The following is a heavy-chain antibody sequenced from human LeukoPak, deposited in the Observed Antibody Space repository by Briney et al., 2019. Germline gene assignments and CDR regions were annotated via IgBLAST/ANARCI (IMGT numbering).Heavy chain of an antibody. CDR3: ARYSGSYYYPPAWDL. D-gene: IGHD1-26*01. V-gene: IGHV3-23*01. J-gene: IGHJ4*02. CDR2: ISGSDTST. CDR1: GFTFNNYA. Sequence: PGGSLRLSCAASGFTFNNYAMSWVRQAPGKGLEWVSVISGSDTSTYYADSVKGRFTISRDNSKNTLYLQMDSLRADDTAVYYCARYSGSYYYPPAWDLWGQGTLVTVSS.